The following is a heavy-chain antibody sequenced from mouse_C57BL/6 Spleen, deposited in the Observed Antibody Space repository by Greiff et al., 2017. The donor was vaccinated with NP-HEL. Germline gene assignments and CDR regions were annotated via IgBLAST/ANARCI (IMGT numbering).Heavy chain of an antibody. D-gene: IGHD2-4*01. J-gene: IGHJ2*01. CDR2: INPNNGGT. CDR1: GYTFTDYY. V-gene: IGHV1-26*01. Sequence: EVQLQQSGPELVKPGASVKISCKASGYTFTDYYMNWVKQSHGKSLEWIGDINPNNGGTSYNQKFKGKATLTVDKSSSTAYMELRSLTSEDSAVYYCARRGDYGNFDYWGQGTTLTVAS. CDR3: ARRGDYGNFDY.